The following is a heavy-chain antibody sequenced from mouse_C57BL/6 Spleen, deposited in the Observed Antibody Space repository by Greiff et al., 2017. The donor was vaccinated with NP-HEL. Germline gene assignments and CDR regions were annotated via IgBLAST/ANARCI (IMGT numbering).Heavy chain of an antibody. CDR2: IWSGGST. D-gene: IGHD2-1*01. CDR3: ASHYGNYVFDY. Sequence: QVQLQQSGPGLVQPSQSLSITCTVSGFSLTSYGVHWVRQAPGKGLEWLGVIWSGGSTDDNAAFISRLSISKDNSKSQAFFNRNSLQADDTALYYCASHYGNYVFDYWGQGTTLTVSS. J-gene: IGHJ2*01. V-gene: IGHV2-2*01. CDR1: GFSLTSYG.